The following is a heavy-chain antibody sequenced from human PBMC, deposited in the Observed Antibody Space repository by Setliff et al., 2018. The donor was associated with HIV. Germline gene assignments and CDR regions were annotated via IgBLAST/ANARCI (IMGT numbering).Heavy chain of an antibody. D-gene: IGHD6-19*01. CDR1: AGSIRSSTYY. V-gene: IGHV4-39*01. CDR2: IYYSGST. J-gene: IGHJ4*02. CDR3: IIADSSGWLAPMGFDS. Sequence: SETLSLTCTVSAGSIRSSTYYWAWIRQPPGKGLEWIGTIYYSGSTYYNPSLKSRATISVDMSKNQFSLRLSSVTAADTAVYYCIIADSSGWLAPMGFDSWGQGTLVTVS.